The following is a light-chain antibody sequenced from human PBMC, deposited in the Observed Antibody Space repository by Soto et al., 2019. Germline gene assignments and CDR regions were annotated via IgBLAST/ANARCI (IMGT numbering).Light chain of an antibody. J-gene: IGKJ1*01. Sequence: EVVLTQSPCTLSLSPGERATLSCRASQSVSNNYLAWYQQKPGQAPRLLIYGASTRATGIPARFSGSGSGTEFTLTISSLQSEDFAVYYCQQYNNWPRTFGQGTKVDIK. CDR3: QQYNNWPRT. CDR2: GAS. CDR1: QSVSNN. V-gene: IGKV3-15*01.